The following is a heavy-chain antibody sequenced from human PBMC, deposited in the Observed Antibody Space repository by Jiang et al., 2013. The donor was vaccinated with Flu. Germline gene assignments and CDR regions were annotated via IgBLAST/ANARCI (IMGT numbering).Heavy chain of an antibody. CDR3: ARVLYCGGDNCDYYHYGVDV. V-gene: IGHV1-69*02. CDR2: VIPFVGIV. Sequence: GAEVKKPGSSVKVSCKPSRGTFSSYTVNWVRQAPGQGLEWMGRVIPFVGIVDYAQKFQDRVTITAEKSTSTVYMELSSLRSEDTAVYFCARVLYCGGDNCDYYHYGVDVWGQGTAVTVSS. D-gene: IGHD2-21*02. CDR1: RGTFSSYT. J-gene: IGHJ6*02.